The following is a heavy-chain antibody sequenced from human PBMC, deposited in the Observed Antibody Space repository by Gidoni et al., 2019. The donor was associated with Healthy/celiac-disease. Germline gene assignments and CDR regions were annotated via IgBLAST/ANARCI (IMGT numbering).Heavy chain of an antibody. Sequence: EVQLVESGGGLVQPGGSLRLSCAASGFTFSSYSMNWDRQAPGKGLEWVSSISSSSSYIYYADSVKGRFTISRDNAKNSLYLQMNSLRAEDTAVYYCARDRAPYYDSSGGYWGQGTLVTVSS. V-gene: IGHV3-21*01. CDR2: ISSSSSYI. D-gene: IGHD3-22*01. CDR3: ARDRAPYYDSSGGY. J-gene: IGHJ4*02. CDR1: GFTFSSYS.